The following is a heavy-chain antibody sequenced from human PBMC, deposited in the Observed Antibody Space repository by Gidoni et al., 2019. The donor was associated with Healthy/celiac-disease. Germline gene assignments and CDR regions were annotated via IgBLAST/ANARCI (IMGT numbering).Heavy chain of an antibody. V-gene: IGHV1-24*01. J-gene: IGHJ6*02. Sequence: QVQLVQSGAEVKKPGASVKVSCKVSGYTLPELSMHWVRQAPGKGLEWMGGFDPEDGETIYAQKFQGRVTMTEDTSTDIAYMELSSLRSEDTAVYYCATGVPRITIFGVVRDYYYYGMDVWGQGTTVTVSS. CDR3: ATGVPRITIFGVVRDYYYYGMDV. D-gene: IGHD3-3*01. CDR1: GYTLPELS. CDR2: FDPEDGET.